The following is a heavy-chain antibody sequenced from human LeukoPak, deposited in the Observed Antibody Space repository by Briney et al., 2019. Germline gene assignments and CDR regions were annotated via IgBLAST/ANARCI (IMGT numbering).Heavy chain of an antibody. V-gene: IGHV3-48*04. CDR2: ISSSSSTI. CDR3: ARNTAMFFFNY. J-gene: IGHJ4*02. CDR1: GFTFSSYS. D-gene: IGHD5-18*01. Sequence: GGSLRLSCAASGFTFSSYSMNWVRQAPGKGLEWVSYISSSSSTIYYADSVKGRFTISRDNAENSLYLQMNSLRAEDTAVYYCARNTAMFFFNYWGQGTLVTVSS.